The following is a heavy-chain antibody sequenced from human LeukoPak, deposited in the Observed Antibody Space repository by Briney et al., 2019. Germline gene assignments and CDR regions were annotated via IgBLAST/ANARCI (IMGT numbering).Heavy chain of an antibody. Sequence: GGSLRLSCAASGFTFSSYAVSWVRQAPGKGLEWVSAISGSGGSTYYADSVKGRFTISRDNSKNTLYLQMNSLRAEDTAVYYCAKDSYSSGWYPFGYWGQGTLVTVSS. D-gene: IGHD6-19*01. V-gene: IGHV3-23*01. CDR3: AKDSYSSGWYPFGY. J-gene: IGHJ4*02. CDR1: GFTFSSYA. CDR2: ISGSGGST.